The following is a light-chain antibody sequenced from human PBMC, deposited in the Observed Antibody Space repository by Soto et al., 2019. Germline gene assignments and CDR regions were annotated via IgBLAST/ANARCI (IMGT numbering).Light chain of an antibody. J-gene: IGKJ4*01. CDR2: GAS. V-gene: IGKV3-20*01. CDR1: QSVSSSY. Sequence: EIVWTQSPGTLSLSPGERATLSCRASQSVSSSYLAWYQQKPGQAPRLLIYGASSRATGIPDRFSGSGSGRDFTLTISRLEPEDFAVYSCQQYGSSPLTFGGGTKVEIK. CDR3: QQYGSSPLT.